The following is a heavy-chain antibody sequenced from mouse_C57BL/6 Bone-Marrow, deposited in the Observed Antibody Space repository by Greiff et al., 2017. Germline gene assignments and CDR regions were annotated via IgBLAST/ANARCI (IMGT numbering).Heavy chain of an antibody. J-gene: IGHJ1*03. CDR3: ARHGQGYFDV. V-gene: IGHV1-76*01. Sequence: LVESGAELVRPGASVKLSCKASGYTFTDYYINWVKQRPGQGLEWIARMYPGSGNTYYNEKFKGKATLTAEKSSSTSYMQLSSLTSEDSAVCFCARHGQGYFDVCGTGTTVTDSS. CDR1: GYTFTDYY. CDR2: MYPGSGNT.